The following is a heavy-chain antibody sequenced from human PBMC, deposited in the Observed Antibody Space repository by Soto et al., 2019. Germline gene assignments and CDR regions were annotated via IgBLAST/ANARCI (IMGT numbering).Heavy chain of an antibody. CDR3: ARDVPDTSLFFYYYGMDV. D-gene: IGHD2-21*01. CDR2: ISTDNGNT. Sequence: QVHLVQSGAEVRKPGASVKVSCKASGYSFTSYGISWVRQAPGQGLEWMGWISTDNGNTNYAHNLQGRVSMTIDPSTSTAYMERWSLGSDDTAVYYCARDVPDTSLFFYYYGMDVWGQGTTVTVSS. J-gene: IGHJ6*02. CDR1: GYSFTSYG. V-gene: IGHV1-18*01.